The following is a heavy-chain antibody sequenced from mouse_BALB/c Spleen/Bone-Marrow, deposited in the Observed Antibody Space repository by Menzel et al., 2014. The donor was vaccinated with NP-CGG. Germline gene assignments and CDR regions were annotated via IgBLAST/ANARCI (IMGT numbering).Heavy chain of an antibody. J-gene: IGHJ3*01. CDR2: ISYDGSN. D-gene: IGHD2-10*02. V-gene: IGHV3-6*02. Sequence: VQLKESGPGLVKPSQSLSLPCSVTGYSIXSGYYWNWIRQFPGNKLEWMGYISYDGSNNYNPSLKNRISITRDTSKNQFFLKLNSVTTEDTATYYCARVYGNYFFAYWGQGTLVTVSA. CDR1: GYSIXSGYY. CDR3: ARVYGNYFFAY.